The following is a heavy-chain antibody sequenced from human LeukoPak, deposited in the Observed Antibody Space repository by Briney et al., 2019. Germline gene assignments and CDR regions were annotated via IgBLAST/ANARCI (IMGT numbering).Heavy chain of an antibody. V-gene: IGHV1-2*06. CDR2: INPNSGGT. CDR3: ARPLGYCSSTSCYADY. Sequence: GASVKVSCKASGYTFTGYYMHWVRQAPGQGLEWIGRINPNSGGTNYAQKFQGRVTMTRDTSISTAYMELSRLRSDDTAVYYCARPLGYCSSTSCYADYWGQGTLVTVSS. J-gene: IGHJ4*02. CDR1: GYTFTGYY. D-gene: IGHD2-2*01.